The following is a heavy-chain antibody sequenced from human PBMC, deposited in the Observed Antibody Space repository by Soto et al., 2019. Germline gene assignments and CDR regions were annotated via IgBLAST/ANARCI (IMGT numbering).Heavy chain of an antibody. CDR1: GFTFSSYA. Sequence: GGSLRLSCAASGFTFSSYAMSWVRQAPGKGLEWVSAISGSGGSTYYADSVKGRFTISRDNSKNTLYLQMNSLRAEDTAVYYCAKDAPRREDIVVVVAAHNWFDPWGQGTLVTVSS. V-gene: IGHV3-23*01. CDR2: ISGSGGST. J-gene: IGHJ5*02. CDR3: AKDAPRREDIVVVVAAHNWFDP. D-gene: IGHD2-15*01.